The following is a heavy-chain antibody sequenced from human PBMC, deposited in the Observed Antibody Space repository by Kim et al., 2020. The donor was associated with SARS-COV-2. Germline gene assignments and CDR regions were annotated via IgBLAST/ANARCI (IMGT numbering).Heavy chain of an antibody. CDR3: ARGLKTTNKTQYYDFWSGYYNYYYYYGMDV. CDR2: IYYSGST. J-gene: IGHJ6*02. D-gene: IGHD3-3*01. CDR1: GGSISSYY. V-gene: IGHV4-59*01. Sequence: SETLSLTCTVSGGSISSYYWSWIRQPPGKGLEWIGYIYYSGSTNYNPSLKSRVTISVDTSKNQFSLKLSSVTAADTAVYYCARGLKTTNKTQYYDFWSGYYNYYYYYGMDVWGQGTTVTVSS.